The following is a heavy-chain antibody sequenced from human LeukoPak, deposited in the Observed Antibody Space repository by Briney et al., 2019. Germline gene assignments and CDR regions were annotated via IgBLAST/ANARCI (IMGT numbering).Heavy chain of an antibody. CDR2: ISAYNGNT. V-gene: IGHV1-18*01. CDR3: ARARANYYDSSGYVDY. J-gene: IGHJ4*02. Sequence: ASVKVSCKASGYTFTSYGISWVRQAPGQGLEWMGWISAYNGNTNYAQKLQGRVTMTTDTSTSTAYMELSSLRSEDTAVYYCARARANYYDSSGYVDYWGQGTLVTVSS. CDR1: GYTFTSYG. D-gene: IGHD3-22*01.